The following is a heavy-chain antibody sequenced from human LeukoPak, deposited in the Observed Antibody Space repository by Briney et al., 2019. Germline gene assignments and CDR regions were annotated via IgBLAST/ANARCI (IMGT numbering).Heavy chain of an antibody. J-gene: IGHJ3*02. D-gene: IGHD3-22*01. CDR1: GFTFSSYE. V-gene: IGHV3-48*03. Sequence: PGGSLRLSCAASGFTFSSYEMNWVRQAPGKGLERVSYISSSGTAIYYADSVKGRFTISRDTAKNSLYLQMNSLRAEDTAVYYCARDHHRRHYDSQARDTFDIWGQGTMVTVSS. CDR2: ISSSGTAI. CDR3: ARDHHRRHYDSQARDTFDI.